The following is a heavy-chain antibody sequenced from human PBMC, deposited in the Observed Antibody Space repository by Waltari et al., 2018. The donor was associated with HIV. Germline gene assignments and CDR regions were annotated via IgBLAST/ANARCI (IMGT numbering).Heavy chain of an antibody. CDR1: GGTFSSYA. V-gene: IGHV1-69*01. CDR3: ARSGPGEMATIPVY. Sequence: QVQLVQSGAEVKKPGSSVKVSCKASGGTFSSYAISWVRQAPGQGLEWRGGIIPIISTANDAQKCQGRVRITADESTSTAYMELRSLRSEDTSVYYCARSGPGEMATIPVYWGQGTLVTVSS. D-gene: IGHD5-12*01. CDR2: IIPIISTA. J-gene: IGHJ4*02.